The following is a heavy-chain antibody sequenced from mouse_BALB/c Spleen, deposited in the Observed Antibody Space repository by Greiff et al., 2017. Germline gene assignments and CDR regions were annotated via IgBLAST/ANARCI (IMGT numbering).Heavy chain of an antibody. CDR1: GFTFTDYY. V-gene: IGHV7-3*02. Sequence: EVKLVESGGGLVQPGGSLRLSCATSGFTFTDYYMSWVRQPPGKALEWLGFIRNKANGYTTEYSASVKGRFTISRDISQSILYLQMNTLRAEDSATYYCARDGAYDYDGAWFAYWGQGTLVTVSA. J-gene: IGHJ3*01. CDR3: ARDGAYDYDGAWFAY. CDR2: IRNKANGYTT. D-gene: IGHD2-4*01.